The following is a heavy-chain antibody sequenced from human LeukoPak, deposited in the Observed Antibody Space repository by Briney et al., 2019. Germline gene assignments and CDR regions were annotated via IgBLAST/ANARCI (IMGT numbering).Heavy chain of an antibody. V-gene: IGHV3-53*05. D-gene: IGHD3-10*01. J-gene: IGHJ5*02. CDR3: ARDPEYYYGLGSYFRFDP. CDR2: IYSGGSI. CDR1: GFTVSSNS. Sequence: GGSLRLSCAASGFTVSSNSMTWVRQAPGKGLEWVSIIYSGGSIYYADSVKGRFTISRDNSKNTLYLQMNSLRAEDTAGYYCARDPEYYYGLGSYFRFDPWGQGTLVTVSS.